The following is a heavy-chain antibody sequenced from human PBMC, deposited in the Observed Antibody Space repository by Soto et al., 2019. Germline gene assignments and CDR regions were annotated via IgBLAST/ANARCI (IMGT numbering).Heavy chain of an antibody. CDR2: TYPTGST. CDR1: GGSFSSYY. CDR3: ATGRSEVVPGAMDT. V-gene: IGHV4-4*07. D-gene: IGHD2-2*01. Sequence: SETLSLTCTVSGGSFSSYYCNWVRKSAGKGLEWIGRTYPTGSTTYNPSLKSRLTMSVDTSKNQFSLRLTSMTAADTAVYYCATGRSEVVPGAMDTWGQGTLVTVS. J-gene: IGHJ5*02.